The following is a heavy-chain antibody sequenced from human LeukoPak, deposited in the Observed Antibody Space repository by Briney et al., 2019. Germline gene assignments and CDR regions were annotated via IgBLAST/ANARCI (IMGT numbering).Heavy chain of an antibody. CDR2: IFGSGGSA. D-gene: IGHD2-15*01. V-gene: IGHV3-23*01. CDR3: GKTTVGYSSGRYPGWPVDY. CDR1: GFTFNSYA. Sequence: GGSLRLSCVASGFTFNSYAMYWVRQAPGKGLEWISGIFGSGGSAHYADSVKGRFTIFRDNSKNTVYLQLDSLRVEDTAVYYCGKTTVGYSSGRYPGWPVDYWGQGALVTVSS. J-gene: IGHJ4*02.